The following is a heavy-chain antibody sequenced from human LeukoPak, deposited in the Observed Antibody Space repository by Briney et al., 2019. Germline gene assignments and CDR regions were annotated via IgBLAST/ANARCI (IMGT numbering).Heavy chain of an antibody. Sequence: PSETLSLICTVSGGSISSSSYYWGWIRQPPGKGLEWIGVIYYSGSTYYNPSLKSRVTLSVDKSKNQFSLRLSSVTAADTAVYYCAGAYCGGDCYSGRTFDIWGQGTMVTVSS. J-gene: IGHJ3*02. D-gene: IGHD2-21*02. CDR3: AGAYCGGDCYSGRTFDI. CDR1: GGSISSSSYY. CDR2: IYYSGST. V-gene: IGHV4-39*07.